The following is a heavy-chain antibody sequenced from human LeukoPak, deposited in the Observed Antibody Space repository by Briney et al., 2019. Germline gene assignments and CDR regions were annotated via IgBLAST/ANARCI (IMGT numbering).Heavy chain of an antibody. J-gene: IGHJ4*02. CDR1: GFTFSRST. V-gene: IGHV3-7*01. D-gene: IGHD3-9*01. CDR3: ARGRTYYDILTGYYKLGDFDY. CDR2: IKEDGYGK. Sequence: GGSLRLSCAASGFTFSRSTMAWVRQAPGKGLEWLANIKEDGYGKHYGDSVKGRFTISRDNAKNSLYLQMNSLRAEDTAVYYCARGRTYYDILTGYYKLGDFDYWGQGTLVTVSS.